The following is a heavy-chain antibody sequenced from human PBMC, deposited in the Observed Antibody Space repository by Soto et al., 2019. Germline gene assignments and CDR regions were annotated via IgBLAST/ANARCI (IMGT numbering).Heavy chain of an antibody. Sequence: EVQLLESGGGLVQPGGSLRLSCAASGFTFSSYAMSWVRQAPGKGLEWVSAISGSGGSTYYADSVKGRFTISRDNSKNXXYLQMNSLRAEDTAVYYCAKGDEIVLVPAAMQGDYWGQGTLVTVSS. V-gene: IGHV3-23*01. CDR3: AKGDEIVLVPAAMQGDY. CDR2: ISGSGGST. CDR1: GFTFSSYA. J-gene: IGHJ4*02. D-gene: IGHD2-2*01.